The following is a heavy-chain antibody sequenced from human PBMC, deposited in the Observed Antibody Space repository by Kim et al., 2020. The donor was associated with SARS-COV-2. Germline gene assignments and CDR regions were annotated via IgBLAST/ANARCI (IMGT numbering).Heavy chain of an antibody. D-gene: IGHD3-16*01. V-gene: IGHV3-7*03. CDR3: ARGGRTCAF. J-gene: IGHJ4*02. Sequence: GGSLRLSCAASGFTFSSYWMSWVRQTPGKGLESVANIKQDGSEKYYVDSVKGRFTISRDNAKNSLYLQMDSLTAEDTAVYYCARGGRTCAFWGQGTLVTVSS. CDR2: IKQDGSEK. CDR1: GFTFSSYW.